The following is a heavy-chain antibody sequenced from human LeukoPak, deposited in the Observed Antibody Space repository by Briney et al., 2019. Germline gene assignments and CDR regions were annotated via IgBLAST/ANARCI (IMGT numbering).Heavy chain of an antibody. Sequence: GGSLRLSCAASGFTFSSYWMHWVRQPPGKGLVWVSRLNDDGSYINYADSVKGRFTISRDMSKNTLNLQMNSLRVEDTAMFYCARDLSVGSLDFRGQGTLVTVSS. CDR1: GFTFSSYW. CDR3: ARDLSVGSLDF. CDR2: LNDDGSYI. J-gene: IGHJ4*02. V-gene: IGHV3-74*01. D-gene: IGHD1-26*01.